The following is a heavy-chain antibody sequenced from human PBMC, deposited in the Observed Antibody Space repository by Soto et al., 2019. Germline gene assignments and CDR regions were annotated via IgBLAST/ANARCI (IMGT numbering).Heavy chain of an antibody. CDR3: ATCPGSTSYYVNAFDI. Sequence: GGSLRLSCAASGFTFSSYSMNWVRQAPGKGLEWVSSISSSSSYIYYADSVKGRFTISRDNAKNSLYLQMNSLRAEDTAVYYCATCPGSTSYYVNAFDIWGQGTMVTVSS. V-gene: IGHV3-21*01. CDR1: GFTFSSYS. J-gene: IGHJ3*02. CDR2: ISSSSSYI. D-gene: IGHD2-2*01.